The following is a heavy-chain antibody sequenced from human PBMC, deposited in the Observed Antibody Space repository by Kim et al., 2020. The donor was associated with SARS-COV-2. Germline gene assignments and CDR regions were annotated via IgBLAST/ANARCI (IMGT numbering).Heavy chain of an antibody. D-gene: IGHD3-22*01. V-gene: IGHV3-48*02. CDR3: AREGGSGYYYDGIDY. CDR1: GFTFSSYS. Sequence: GGSLRLSCAASGFTFSSYSMNWVRQAPGKGLEWVSYISSSSSTIYYADSVKGRFTISRDNAKNSLYLQMNSLRDEDTAVYYCAREGGSGYYYDGIDYWGQGTLVTVSS. J-gene: IGHJ4*02. CDR2: ISSSSSTI.